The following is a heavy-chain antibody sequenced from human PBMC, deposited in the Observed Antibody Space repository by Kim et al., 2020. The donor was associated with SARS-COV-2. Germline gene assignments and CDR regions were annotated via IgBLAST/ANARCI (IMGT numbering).Heavy chain of an antibody. J-gene: IGHJ6*03. Sequence: INHTGSTNYNPSLKSRVTISVDTTKHQFSLKLSSVTAADTAVYYCARGPPPYYYYGSGSYYTGYYYMDVWGKGTTVTVSS. CDR2: INHTGST. CDR3: ARGPPPYYYYGSGSYYTGYYYMDV. V-gene: IGHV4-34*01. D-gene: IGHD3-10*01.